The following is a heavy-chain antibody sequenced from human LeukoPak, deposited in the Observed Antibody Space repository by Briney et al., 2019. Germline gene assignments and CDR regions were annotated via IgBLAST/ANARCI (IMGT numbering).Heavy chain of an antibody. CDR3: ARGPALFGSTLYYFDY. J-gene: IGHJ4*02. Sequence: GASVKVSCKASGYTFTSYDINWVRQATGQGLEWMGWMNPNSGNTGYAQKFQGRVTMTRNTSISTAYMELSSLGSEDTAVYYCARGPALFGSTLYYFDYWGQGTLVTVSS. V-gene: IGHV1-8*01. D-gene: IGHD2-2*01. CDR1: GYTFTSYD. CDR2: MNPNSGNT.